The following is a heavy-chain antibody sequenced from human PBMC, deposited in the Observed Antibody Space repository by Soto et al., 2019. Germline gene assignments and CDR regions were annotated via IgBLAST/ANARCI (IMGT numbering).Heavy chain of an antibody. CDR1: GFTFSSYS. CDR3: ARAAFSAGNWYFDL. CDR2: ISSSSSYI. J-gene: IGHJ2*01. Sequence: EVQLVESGGGLVKPGGSLRLSCAACGFTFSSYSMNWVRQAPGKGLEWVSSISSSSSYIYYADSVKGRFTISRDNAKNSLYLQMNSLRAEDTAVYYCARAAFSAGNWYFDLWGRGTLVTVSS. D-gene: IGHD6-19*01. V-gene: IGHV3-21*01.